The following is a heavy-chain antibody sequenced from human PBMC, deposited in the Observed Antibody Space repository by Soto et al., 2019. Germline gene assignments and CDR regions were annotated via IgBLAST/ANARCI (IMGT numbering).Heavy chain of an antibody. J-gene: IGHJ5*02. CDR2: IESKTDGGTT. CDR3: TTFLVGSTTVVTQP. V-gene: IGHV3-15*07. D-gene: IGHD4-17*01. Sequence: EVQLVESGGGLVKPGGSLRLSCAASGFTFSNVWMNWVRQAPGKGLEWVGRIESKTDGGTTDYAAPVKGRFTISRDDSKTTLYLQMNSLKTEDTAVYYCTTFLVGSTTVVTQPWGQGTLVTVSS. CDR1: GFTFSNVW.